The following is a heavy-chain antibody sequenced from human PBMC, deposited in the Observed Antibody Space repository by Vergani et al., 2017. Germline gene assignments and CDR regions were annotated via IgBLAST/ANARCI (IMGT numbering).Heavy chain of an antibody. CDR2: IIPVLGKT. Sequence: QVQLVQSGAEVKKPGSSVKVSCKASGATFRSNTISWVRQVPGQGLEWMGRIIPVLGKTKYAQDFQGRLTITADTSTSTAYMELTSLRSQDTAVYYCATDSSGARVPAADRAPVDVWGQGTTVTVSS. D-gene: IGHD2-2*01. J-gene: IGHJ6*02. CDR3: ATDSSGARVPAADRAPVDV. V-gene: IGHV1-69*08. CDR1: GATFRSNT.